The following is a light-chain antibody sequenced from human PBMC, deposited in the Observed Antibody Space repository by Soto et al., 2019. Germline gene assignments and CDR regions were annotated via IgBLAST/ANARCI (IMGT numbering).Light chain of an antibody. J-gene: IGKJ4*01. CDR3: QQRFSTPLS. V-gene: IGKV1-39*01. Sequence: DIQMTQSPSSLSASVGDRVTISCRASQSVNKYLNWYQQKPGNVPTLLIYAATTLQGGVPSRFNGSGFGTDFTVTISNRQPEDFATYYCQQRFSTPLSFGGGTKVEIK. CDR1: QSVNKY. CDR2: AAT.